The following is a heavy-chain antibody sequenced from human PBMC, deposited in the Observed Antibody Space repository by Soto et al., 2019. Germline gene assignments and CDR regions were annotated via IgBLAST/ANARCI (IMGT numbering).Heavy chain of an antibody. V-gene: IGHV4-59*01. CDR2: IHYSGST. Sequence: PSETLSLTCPVSGGTIISYYWNWIRQPPGKGLEWIGYIHYSGSTNYNPSLKSRVTISVDTSNNQFSLKLSSVTAADTAVYYCATGRFSAMIRGVIMFDPWGQGTLVTVSS. CDR1: GGTIISYY. CDR3: ATGRFSAMIRGVIMFDP. D-gene: IGHD3-10*01. J-gene: IGHJ5*02.